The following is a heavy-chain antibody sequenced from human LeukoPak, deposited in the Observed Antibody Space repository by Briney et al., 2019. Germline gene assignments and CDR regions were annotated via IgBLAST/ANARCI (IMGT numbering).Heavy chain of an antibody. D-gene: IGHD6-13*01. CDR2: INSDGSST. V-gene: IGHV3-74*01. CDR1: GFTFSSYW. J-gene: IGHJ6*02. Sequence: GGSLRLSCAASGFTFSSYWMHWVRQAPGKGLVWVSRINSDGSSTSYADSVKGRFTISRDNAKNTLYLQMNRLRAEDTAVYYCARDPYSSSWTNYYYYYGMDVWGQGTTVTVSS. CDR3: ARDPYSSSWTNYYYYYGMDV.